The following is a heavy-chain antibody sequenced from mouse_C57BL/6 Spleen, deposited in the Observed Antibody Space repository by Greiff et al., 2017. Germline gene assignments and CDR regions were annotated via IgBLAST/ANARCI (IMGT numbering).Heavy chain of an antibody. Sequence: VQLQQSGAELVKPGASVKMSCKASGFTFTSYWITWVKQRPGQGLEWIGDIYPGSGSTNYNEKFKSKATLTVDTSSSTAYMQLSRLTSEDTAVYDCARRVTEVDAYFDYWGQGTTLTVSS. J-gene: IGHJ2*01. CDR2: IYPGSGST. CDR3: ARRVTEVDAYFDY. V-gene: IGHV1-55*01. D-gene: IGHD1-1*01. CDR1: GFTFTSYW.